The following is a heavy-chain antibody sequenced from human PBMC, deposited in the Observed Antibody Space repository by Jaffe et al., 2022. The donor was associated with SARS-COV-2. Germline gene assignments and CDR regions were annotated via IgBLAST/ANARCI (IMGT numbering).Heavy chain of an antibody. CDR2: ISYDGTNK. Sequence: QVQLVESGGGVVQPGWSLRLSCAASGFTFTSFAMHWVRQAPGKGLEWVAVISYDGTNKYYADSVKGRFTISRDNSNNALYLQMNSLRAEDTALYYCARGDLLSRYDLRYFDWSSFDNWGQGTLVTVSS. J-gene: IGHJ4*02. V-gene: IGHV3-30*03. D-gene: IGHD3-9*01. CDR3: ARGDLLSRYDLRYFDWSSFDN. CDR1: GFTFTSFA.